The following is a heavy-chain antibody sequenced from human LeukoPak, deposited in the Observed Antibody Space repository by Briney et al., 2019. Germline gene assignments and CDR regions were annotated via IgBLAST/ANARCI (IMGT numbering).Heavy chain of an antibody. CDR3: AKVGLRWLRRNYYYYMDV. J-gene: IGHJ6*03. CDR1: GFTFSSYA. Sequence: GGSLRLSCAASGFTFSSYAMSWVRQAPGKGLEWVSAISGSGGSTYYADSVKGRFTISRDNSKNTLYLQMNSLRAEDTAVYYCAKVGLRWLRRNYYYYMDVWGKGATVTISS. V-gene: IGHV3-23*01. CDR2: ISGSGGST. D-gene: IGHD5-18*01.